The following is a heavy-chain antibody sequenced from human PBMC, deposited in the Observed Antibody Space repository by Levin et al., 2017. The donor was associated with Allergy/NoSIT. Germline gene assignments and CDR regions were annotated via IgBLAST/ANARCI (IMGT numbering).Heavy chain of an antibody. J-gene: IGHJ3*01. Sequence: GESLKISCVGSGFTFRTSWMHWVRQAPGKGLVWVSHINRDGSGTGHADSVKGRFTISRDNAKNTLYLQMNSLRADDTAVYYCARDQEYGFDVRGQGTMVTVSS. V-gene: IGHV3-74*01. D-gene: IGHD3-10*01. CDR3: ARDQEYGFDV. CDR1: GFTFRTSW. CDR2: INRDGSGT.